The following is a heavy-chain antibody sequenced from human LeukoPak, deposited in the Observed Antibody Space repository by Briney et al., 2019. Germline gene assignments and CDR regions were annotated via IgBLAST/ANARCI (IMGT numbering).Heavy chain of an antibody. Sequence: GGSLRLSCAASAFTSSSYSMNWVRQAPGKGLEWVSSISSSSSYIYYADSVKGRFTISRDNAKNSLYLQMNSLRAEDTAVYYCARKGTTVKTHYYYYMDVWGKGTTVTVSS. CDR1: AFTSSSYS. J-gene: IGHJ6*03. CDR2: ISSSSSYI. D-gene: IGHD4-17*01. CDR3: ARKGTTVKTHYYYYMDV. V-gene: IGHV3-21*01.